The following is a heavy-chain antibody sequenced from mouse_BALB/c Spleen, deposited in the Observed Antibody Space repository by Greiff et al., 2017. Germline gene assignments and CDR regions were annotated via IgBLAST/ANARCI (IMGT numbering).Heavy chain of an antibody. J-gene: IGHJ3*01. CDR3: ARMWYYGYERAWFAY. V-gene: IGHV14-3*02. D-gene: IGHD1-2*01. Sequence: EVQLQQSGAELVKPGASVKLSCTASGFNIKDTYMHWVKQRPEQGLEWIGRIDPANGNTKYDPKFQGKATITADTSSNTAYLQLSSLTSEDTAVYYCARMWYYGYERAWFAYWGQGTLVTVSA. CDR1: GFNIKDTY. CDR2: IDPANGNT.